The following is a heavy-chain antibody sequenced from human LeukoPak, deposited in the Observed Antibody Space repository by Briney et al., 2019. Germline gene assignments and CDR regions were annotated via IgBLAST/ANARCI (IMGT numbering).Heavy chain of an antibody. J-gene: IGHJ4*02. V-gene: IGHV1-46*01. CDR2: INPGTGST. CDR3: ARTIVADSIGSKDYFDY. D-gene: IGHD3-22*01. Sequence: ASVKVSCKASGYTFTSYYMHWVRQAPGQGLEWMGIINPGTGSTTYAQNFQGRVSMTRDTSTSTIYMELSSLRSEGTAVYYCARTIVADSIGSKDYFDYWGQGTLVTVSS. CDR1: GYTFTSYY.